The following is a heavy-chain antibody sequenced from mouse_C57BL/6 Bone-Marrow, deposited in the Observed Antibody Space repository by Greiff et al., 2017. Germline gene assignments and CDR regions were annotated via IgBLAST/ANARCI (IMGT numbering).Heavy chain of an antibody. J-gene: IGHJ3*01. D-gene: IGHD2-4*01. CDR3: ARRGDYDPDWFAY. Sequence: QVQLQQSGPELVKPGASVKISCKASGYAFSSSWMNWVKQRPGKGLEWIGRIYPGDGDTNYNGKFKGKATLTADKSSSTAYMQLSSLTSEDSAVYFCARRGDYDPDWFAYGGQGTLVTVTA. CDR2: IYPGDGDT. V-gene: IGHV1-82*01. CDR1: GYAFSSSW.